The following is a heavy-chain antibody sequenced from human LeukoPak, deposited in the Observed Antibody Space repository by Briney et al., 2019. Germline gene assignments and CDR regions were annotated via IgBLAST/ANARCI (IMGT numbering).Heavy chain of an antibody. CDR1: GFTFSSYA. J-gene: IGHJ4*02. D-gene: IGHD5-24*01. Sequence: GGSLRLSCAASGFTFSSYAMSWVRQAPGKGLEWVSAVSGSGGSTYYADSVKGRFTISRDNSKNTLYLQMNSLRAEDTAVYYCAKVPRRDGYKFFDYWGQGTLVTVSS. V-gene: IGHV3-23*01. CDR3: AKVPRRDGYKFFDY. CDR2: VSGSGGST.